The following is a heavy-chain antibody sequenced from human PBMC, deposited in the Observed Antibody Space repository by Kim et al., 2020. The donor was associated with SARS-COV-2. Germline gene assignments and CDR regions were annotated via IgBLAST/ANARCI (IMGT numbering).Heavy chain of an antibody. J-gene: IGHJ4*02. CDR3: AKDHWTIFGVVTAFDY. V-gene: IGHV3-9*01. Sequence: GGSLRLSCAASGFTFDDYAMHWVRQAPGKGLEWVSGISWNSGSIGYADSVKGRFTISRDNAKNSLYLQMNSLRAEDTALYYCAKDHWTIFGVVTAFDYWGQGTLVTVSS. CDR2: ISWNSGSI. CDR1: GFTFDDYA. D-gene: IGHD3-3*01.